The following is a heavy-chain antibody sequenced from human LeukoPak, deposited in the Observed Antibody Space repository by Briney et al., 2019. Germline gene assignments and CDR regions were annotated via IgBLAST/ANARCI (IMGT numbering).Heavy chain of an antibody. Sequence: GASVKVSCKASGYTFIGYYLHWLRQAPGQGLEWMGWINPNSGGTNYALKFQGRVTMTRDTSISTSYMELRRLRSDDTAVYYCARGLADRYCSGDSCYPGYNWFDPWGQGTLVTVSS. CDR3: ARGLADRYCSGDSCYPGYNWFDP. V-gene: IGHV1-2*02. D-gene: IGHD2-15*01. CDR1: GYTFIGYY. CDR2: INPNSGGT. J-gene: IGHJ5*02.